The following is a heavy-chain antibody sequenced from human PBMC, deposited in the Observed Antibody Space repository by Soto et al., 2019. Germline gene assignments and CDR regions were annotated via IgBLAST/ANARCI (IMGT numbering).Heavy chain of an antibody. D-gene: IGHD3-22*01. CDR2: IIPILGIA. CDR1: GGTFSSYT. CDR3: AIGGTYYYDSSGYPVDWYFDL. V-gene: IGHV1-69*02. Sequence: SVRVSCQASGGTFSSYTISWVRQAPGQGLEWMGRIIPILGIANYAQKFQGRVTITADKSTSTAYMELSSLRSEDTAVYYCAIGGTYYYDSSGYPVDWYFDLRGRGTLVTVSS. J-gene: IGHJ2*01.